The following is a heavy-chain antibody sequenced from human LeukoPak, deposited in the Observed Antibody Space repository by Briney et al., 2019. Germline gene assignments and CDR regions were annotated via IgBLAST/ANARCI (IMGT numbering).Heavy chain of an antibody. CDR2: IIPILGIA. D-gene: IGHD1-1*01. V-gene: IGHV1-69*04. J-gene: IGHJ3*02. CDR1: GGTFSSYA. CDR3: ARGAWNGGPGAFDI. Sequence: GASVKVSCKASGGTFSSYAISWVRQAPGQGLEWMGRIIPILGIANYAQKFQGRVTITADKSTSTAYMELSSLRSEDTAVYYCARGAWNGGPGAFDIWGQGTMVTVSS.